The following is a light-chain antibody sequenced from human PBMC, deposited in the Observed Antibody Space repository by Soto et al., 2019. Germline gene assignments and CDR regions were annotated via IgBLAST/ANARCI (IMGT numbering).Light chain of an antibody. CDR2: GTS. CDR1: QSVGNNY. Sequence: EIVLTQSPGTLSLSPGERATLSCRASQSVGNNYLAWFQQKSGQAPRLLISGTSNRATGIPDRFSGSGSGTDFTLTISRLEPEDFAVYYCHQYGSSPRTFGQGTKVEVK. CDR3: HQYGSSPRT. J-gene: IGKJ1*01. V-gene: IGKV3-20*01.